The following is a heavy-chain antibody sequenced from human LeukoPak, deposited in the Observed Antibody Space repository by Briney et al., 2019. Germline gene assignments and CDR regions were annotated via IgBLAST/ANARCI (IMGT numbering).Heavy chain of an antibody. D-gene: IGHD2-21*02. CDR1: GFTFSSYG. CDR3: GRVYCGCNCYSPPLPDY. CDR2: IWYDGSNK. V-gene: IGHV3-33*01. J-gene: IGHJ4*02. Sequence: GGSLRLSCAASGFTFSSYGMQWVRQAPGKGLDWVAGIWYDGSNKNYADSVKGRFTISRDNSKNTLFLQMDSLRAEDTAVYCCGRVYCGCNCYSPPLPDYWGQGTLVTVSA.